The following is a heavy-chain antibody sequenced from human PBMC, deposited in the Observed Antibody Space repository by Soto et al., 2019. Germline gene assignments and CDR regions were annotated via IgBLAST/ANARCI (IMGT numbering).Heavy chain of an antibody. CDR2: IIPISGTA. CDR1: GGTFSSYA. CDR3: ARSQGSSTSLEIYYYYYYGMDV. D-gene: IGHD2-2*01. J-gene: IGHJ6*02. Sequence: QVQLVQSGAEVKKPGSSVKVSCKASGGTFSSYAISWVRQAPGQGLEWMGGIIPISGTANYAQKFPGRVTITADESTSTADMELSSLRSEDTGVYYCARSQGSSTSLEIYYYYYYGMDVWGQGTTVTVSS. V-gene: IGHV1-69*01.